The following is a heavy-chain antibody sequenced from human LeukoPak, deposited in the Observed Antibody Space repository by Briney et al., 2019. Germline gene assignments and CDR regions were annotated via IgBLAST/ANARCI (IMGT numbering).Heavy chain of an antibody. J-gene: IGHJ4*02. Sequence: GASVKVSCKTSGYSSILYGISGVRQARGQGPEGMGWISTSTGDTKYTQRFQGRVTLTTDTSTSTASLELSSLRSDDTAVYYCARGGLWDSSGYYIWGQGTLVTVSS. CDR3: ARGGLWDSSGYYI. D-gene: IGHD3-22*01. V-gene: IGHV1-18*01. CDR1: GYSSILYG. CDR2: ISTSTGDT.